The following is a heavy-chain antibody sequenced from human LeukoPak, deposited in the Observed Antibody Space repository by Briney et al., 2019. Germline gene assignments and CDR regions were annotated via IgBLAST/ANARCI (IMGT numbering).Heavy chain of an antibody. D-gene: IGHD3-3*01. Sequence: SETLSLTCTVSGGSISSSSYYWGWIRQPPGKGLEWIGSIYYSGSTYYNPSLKSRVTISVDTSKNQFSLKLSSVTAADTAVYYCATTSFNYDFSYWGQGTLVSVSS. CDR2: IYYSGST. J-gene: IGHJ4*02. CDR1: GGSISSSSYY. CDR3: ATTSFNYDFSY. V-gene: IGHV4-39*01.